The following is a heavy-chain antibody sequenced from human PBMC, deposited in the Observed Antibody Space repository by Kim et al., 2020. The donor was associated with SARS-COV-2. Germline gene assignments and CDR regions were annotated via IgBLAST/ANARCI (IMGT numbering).Heavy chain of an antibody. Sequence: KTDGGTKAYAAPVKGRFTNSRDDSKNTLHLQMNSLKTADTAVYYCTIGNYWGQGTLVTVSS. CDR3: TIGNY. V-gene: IGHV3-15*01. CDR2: KTDGGTK. J-gene: IGHJ4*02.